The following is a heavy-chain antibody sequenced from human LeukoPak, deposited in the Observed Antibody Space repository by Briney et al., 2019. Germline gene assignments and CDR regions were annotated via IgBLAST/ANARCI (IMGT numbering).Heavy chain of an antibody. CDR2: IYYSGST. V-gene: IGHV4-39*01. Sequence: SETLSLTCTVSGGSISSSSYYWGWIRQPPGKGLEWIGSIYYSGSTYYNPSLKSRVTISVDTSKNQFSLKLSSVTASDTAVYYCAGLYDSSGYFDYWGQGTLVTVSS. CDR1: GGSISSSSYY. CDR3: AGLYDSSGYFDY. D-gene: IGHD3-22*01. J-gene: IGHJ4*02.